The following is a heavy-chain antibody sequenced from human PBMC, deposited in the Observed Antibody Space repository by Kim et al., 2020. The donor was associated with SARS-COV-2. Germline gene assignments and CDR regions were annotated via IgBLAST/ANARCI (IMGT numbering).Heavy chain of an antibody. CDR1: GFTFSSYW. D-gene: IGHD6-13*01. V-gene: IGHV3-74*01. J-gene: IGHJ6*02. CDR3: ARVRQEPHSSSWYWGSPPYCYYYGMDV. CDR2: INSDGSST. Sequence: GGSLRLSCAASGFTFSSYWMHWVRQAPGKGLVWVSRINSDGSSTSYADSVKGRFTISRDNAKNTLYLQMNSLRAEDTAVYYCARVRQEPHSSSWYWGSPPYCYYYGMDVWGQGTTVTVSS.